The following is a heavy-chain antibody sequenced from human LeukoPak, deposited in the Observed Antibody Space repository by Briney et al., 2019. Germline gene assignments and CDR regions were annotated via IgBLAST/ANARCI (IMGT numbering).Heavy chain of an antibody. Sequence: PGGSLRLSCAASGFIVSSNYMSWVRQAPGKGLEWVSVIYSGGSTYYADSVKGRFTISRDNSKNTLYLQMNSLRAEDTAVYYCARDLTYDFWSGYYTRGDYWGQGTLVTVSS. D-gene: IGHD3-3*01. CDR3: ARDLTYDFWSGYYTRGDY. CDR2: IYSGGST. CDR1: GFIVSSNY. J-gene: IGHJ4*02. V-gene: IGHV3-53*01.